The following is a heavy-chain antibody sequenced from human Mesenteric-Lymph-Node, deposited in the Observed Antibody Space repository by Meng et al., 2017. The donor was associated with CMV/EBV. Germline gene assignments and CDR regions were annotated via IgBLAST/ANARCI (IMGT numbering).Heavy chain of an antibody. J-gene: IGHJ6*02. CDR1: GYSFSNYG. D-gene: IGHD6-19*01. V-gene: IGHV1-18*04. CDR2: ISVYNGNT. Sequence: ASVKVSCKASGYSFSNYGISWVRQAPGQGLEWMGWISVYNGNTNYVQKIQDRVTMTTDTSTSTAYMELRSLRSDDTAVYYCAREGGGIAVAGTNLLYYYGMDVWGQGTTVTVSS. CDR3: AREGGGIAVAGTNLLYYYGMDV.